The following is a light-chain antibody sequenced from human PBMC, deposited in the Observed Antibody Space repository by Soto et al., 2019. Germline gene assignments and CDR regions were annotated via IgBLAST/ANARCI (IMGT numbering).Light chain of an antibody. CDR3: CSYAGTYSPV. CDR1: SSDVGAYNF. J-gene: IGLJ2*01. V-gene: IGLV2-11*01. Sequence: QSALTQPPSVSGSPGQSVTISCTGTSSDVGAYNFVSWYQQHPGKAPKLIIFEVSARPSGVPDRFSGSKSGNTASLTISGLQADDEADYYCCSYAGTYSPVLGGGTKLTVL. CDR2: EVS.